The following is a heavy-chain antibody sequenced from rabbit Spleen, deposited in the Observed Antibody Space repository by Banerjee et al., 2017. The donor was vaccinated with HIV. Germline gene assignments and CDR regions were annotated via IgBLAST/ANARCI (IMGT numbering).Heavy chain of an antibody. Sequence: QEHLVESGGGLVQPEGSLTLTCKASGFSFSDRDVMCWVRQAPGKGLEWIACINAATGKPVYATWAKGRFTISRPSSTTVTLRMTSLTAADTATYFCARDLVGVIGWNFYLWGPGTLVTVS. CDR1: GFSFSDRDV. CDR2: INAATGKP. J-gene: IGHJ4*01. D-gene: IGHD1-1*01. CDR3: ARDLVGVIGWNFYL. V-gene: IGHV1S45*01.